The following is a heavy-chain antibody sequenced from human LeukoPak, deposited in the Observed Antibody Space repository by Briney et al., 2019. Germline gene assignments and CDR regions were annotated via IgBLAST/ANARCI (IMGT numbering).Heavy chain of an antibody. CDR2: ISGSAATT. J-gene: IGHJ3*02. V-gene: IGHV3-23*01. D-gene: IGHD3-3*01. Sequence: GGSLRLSCAASGFTFSTYGMTWVRQAPGKRLEWVSAISGSAATTFYADSVKGRFTISRDNSKNTLYLQMNSLRAEDTAVYYCARDRQLRFLEWLKKDAFDIWGQGTMVTVSS. CDR1: GFTFSTYG. CDR3: ARDRQLRFLEWLKKDAFDI.